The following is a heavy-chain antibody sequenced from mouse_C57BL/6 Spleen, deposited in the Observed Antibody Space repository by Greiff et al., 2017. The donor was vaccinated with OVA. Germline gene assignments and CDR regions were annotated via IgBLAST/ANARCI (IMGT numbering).Heavy chain of an antibody. V-gene: IGHV1-22*01. Sequence: VQLKESGPELVKPGASVKMSCKASGYTFTDYNMHWVKQSHGKSLEWIGYINPNNGGTSYNQKFKGKATLTVNKSSSTAYMELRSLTSEDSAVYYCASYYYGSSYDAMDYWGQGTSVTVSS. J-gene: IGHJ4*01. CDR1: GYTFTDYN. CDR2: INPNNGGT. D-gene: IGHD1-1*01. CDR3: ASYYYGSSYDAMDY.